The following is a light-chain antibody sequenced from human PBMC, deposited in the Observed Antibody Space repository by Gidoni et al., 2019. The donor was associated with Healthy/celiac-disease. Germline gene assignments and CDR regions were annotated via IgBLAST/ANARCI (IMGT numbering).Light chain of an antibody. CDR1: QSVSSN. CDR3: QQYNNWPTWT. V-gene: IGKV3-15*01. CDR2: GAS. Sequence: EIAMTQSPATLSVSPGERATLSCRASQSVSSNLAWYQQKPGQAPRLLIYGASTRATGIPARFSGSGSGTEFTLTISSLQSEDFAVYYCQQYNNWPTWTFXQXTKVEIK. J-gene: IGKJ1*01.